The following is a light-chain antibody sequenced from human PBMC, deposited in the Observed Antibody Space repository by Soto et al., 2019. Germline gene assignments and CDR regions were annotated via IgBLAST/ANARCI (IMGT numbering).Light chain of an antibody. Sequence: QSVLTQPPSASGTPGQRVTISCSGSSSNIGSKTVNWYQRLPGTAPKLLIYSNYQRPSGVPDRFSGSKSGTSASLAISGLQSEDEADYYCSAWDASLNGYVFGTGTKLTVL. V-gene: IGLV1-44*01. CDR1: SSNIGSKT. CDR2: SNY. J-gene: IGLJ1*01. CDR3: SAWDASLNGYV.